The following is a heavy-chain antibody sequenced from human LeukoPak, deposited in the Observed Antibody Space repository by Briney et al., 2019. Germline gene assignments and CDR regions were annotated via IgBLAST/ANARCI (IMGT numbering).Heavy chain of an antibody. CDR2: IYYSGST. CDR3: ARHLYGSGSYGY. CDR1: GGSISSYY. J-gene: IGHJ4*02. Sequence: SETLSLTRTVSGGSISSYYWSWIRQPPGKGLEWIGYIYYSGSTNYNPSLKSRVTISVDTSKNQFSLKLSSVTAADTAVYYCARHLYGSGSYGYWGQGTLVTVSS. V-gene: IGHV4-59*08. D-gene: IGHD3-10*01.